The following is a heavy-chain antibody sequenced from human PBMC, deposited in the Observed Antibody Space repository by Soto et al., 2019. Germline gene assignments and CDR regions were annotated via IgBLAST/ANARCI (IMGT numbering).Heavy chain of an antibody. CDR2: IWYDGSNK. D-gene: IGHD2-15*01. V-gene: IGHV3-33*01. CDR1: GLTFSSFG. CDR3: AGKDSLDY. Sequence: QVQLVESGGGVVQPGRSLRLSCVASGLTFSSFGMHWVRQTPDKGLEWVAVIWYDGSNKDYAESVKGRFTISRDNSKNTLYLQMDSLRPEDTAVYYCAGKDSLDYWGQGTLVTVSS. J-gene: IGHJ4*02.